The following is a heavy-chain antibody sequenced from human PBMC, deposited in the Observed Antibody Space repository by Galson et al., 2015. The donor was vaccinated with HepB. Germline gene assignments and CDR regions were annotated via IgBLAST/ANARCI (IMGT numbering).Heavy chain of an antibody. CDR1: GFTFTSYA. D-gene: IGHD1-26*01. CDR3: AKDYAPYSGSQGWFDP. Sequence: SLRLSCAASGFTFTSYAMSWIRQAPGKGLEWVSTSNGSGGSTYYADSVKGRFTISRDNSKNTLYLQMNSLRADDTAVYYCAKDYAPYSGSQGWFDPWGQGTLVTVSS. J-gene: IGHJ5*02. CDR2: SNGSGGST. V-gene: IGHV3-23*01.